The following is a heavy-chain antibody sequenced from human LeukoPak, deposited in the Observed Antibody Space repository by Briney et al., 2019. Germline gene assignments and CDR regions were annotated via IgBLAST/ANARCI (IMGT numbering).Heavy chain of an antibody. CDR1: GFTFSSYS. CDR2: ISTTSNTI. CDR3: ARRSTMVLDY. V-gene: IGHV3-48*01. D-gene: IGHD4/OR15-4a*01. Sequence: GGSLRLSCAASGFTFSSYSMNWVRQAPGKGLEWVSFISTTSNTIYYADSVKGRFTISRDNAKNSLYLQMNSLGAEDTAVYYCARRSTMVLDYWGQGTLVTVSS. J-gene: IGHJ4*02.